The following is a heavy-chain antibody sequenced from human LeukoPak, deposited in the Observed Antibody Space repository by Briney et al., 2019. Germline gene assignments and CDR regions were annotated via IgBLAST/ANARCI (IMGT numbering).Heavy chain of an antibody. CDR3: AKDRRSTIFGVVVSYFED. D-gene: IGHD3-3*01. CDR2: ISGSGGST. J-gene: IGHJ4*02. V-gene: IGHV3-23*01. Sequence: GGSLRLSCAASGFTFSSYPMSWVRQAPGKGLEWVSVISGSGGSTYYADSVKGRFTISRDNSKNTLYLQMNSLRAADTAVYYCAKDRRSTIFGVVVSYFEDWGQGTLVTVSS. CDR1: GFTFSSYP.